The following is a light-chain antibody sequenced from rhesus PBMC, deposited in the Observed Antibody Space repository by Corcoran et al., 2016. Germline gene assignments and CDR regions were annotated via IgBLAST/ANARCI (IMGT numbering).Light chain of an antibody. Sequence: DIQLTQSPSSLSASVGDRVTIICRASQGISSYLAWYQQKPGKAPKLLIYDASNLQSGDPSRFSGSGSGTDFTLTISSLQPEDFAVYYCQQRNSYPRTFGQGTKVEIE. V-gene: IGKV1-38*01. CDR2: DAS. CDR3: QQRNSYPRT. CDR1: QGISSY. J-gene: IGKJ1*01.